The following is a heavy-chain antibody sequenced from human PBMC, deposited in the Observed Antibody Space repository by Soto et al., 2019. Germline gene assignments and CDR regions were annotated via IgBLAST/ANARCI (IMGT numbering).Heavy chain of an antibody. CDR2: IIPLSGTP. Sequence: QVQLVQSGAEVKKPGSSVKVSCKASGGTFSNYALTWVRQAPGQGLEWMGGIIPLSGTPNYAQKFQGRVTITADKSKTTVYMELSGLRSEDTAVYYCTRGIQLWSWGQGTLVTVSS. J-gene: IGHJ5*02. CDR3: TRGIQLWS. V-gene: IGHV1-69*06. CDR1: GGTFSNYA. D-gene: IGHD5-18*01.